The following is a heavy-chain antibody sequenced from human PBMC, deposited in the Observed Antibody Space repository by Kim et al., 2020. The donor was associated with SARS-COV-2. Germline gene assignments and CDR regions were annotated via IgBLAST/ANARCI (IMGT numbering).Heavy chain of an antibody. CDR2: ST. Sequence: STNDAQKFRGRMSMTRDASTSTMYLEVSNLTSEDTAGYFCARDASGGQFDYWGQGTLVTVSS. J-gene: IGHJ4*02. V-gene: IGHV1-46*01. CDR3: ARDASGGQFDY. D-gene: IGHD2-15*01.